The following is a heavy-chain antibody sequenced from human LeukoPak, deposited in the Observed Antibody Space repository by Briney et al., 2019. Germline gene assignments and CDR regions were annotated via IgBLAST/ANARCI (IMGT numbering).Heavy chain of an antibody. CDR2: INSDGSST. Sequence: PGGSLRLSCAASGFTFGSYGMHWVRQAPGKGLVWVSRINSDGSSTSYADSVKGRFTISRDNAKNTLYLQMNSLRAEDTAVYYCARRSAAKDAFDIWGQGTMVTVSS. V-gene: IGHV3-74*01. CDR3: ARRSAAKDAFDI. J-gene: IGHJ3*02. D-gene: IGHD6-25*01. CDR1: GFTFGSYG.